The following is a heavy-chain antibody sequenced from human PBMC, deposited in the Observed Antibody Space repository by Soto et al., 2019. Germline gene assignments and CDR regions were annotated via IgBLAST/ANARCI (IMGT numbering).Heavy chain of an antibody. CDR1: GFTFSSYG. CDR2: IWYDGSNK. V-gene: IGHV3-33*01. CDR3: ARDQRITITRGGAFDI. D-gene: IGHD3-3*01. J-gene: IGHJ3*02. Sequence: GGSLRLSCAASGFTFSSYGMHWVRQAPGKGLERVAVIWYDGSNKYYADSVKGRFTISRDNSKNTLYLQMNSLRAEDTAVYYCARDQRITITRGGAFDIWGQGTMVTVSS.